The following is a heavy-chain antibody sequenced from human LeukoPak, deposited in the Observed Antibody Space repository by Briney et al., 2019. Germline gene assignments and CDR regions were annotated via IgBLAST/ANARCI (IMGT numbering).Heavy chain of an antibody. CDR2: IFNRGYN. Sequence: SETLSLTCTVSGPSLSSFYWSWIRQPAGKGLEWIGRIFNRGYNNYNPSLNSRGLISRDRSKNQFSLKLSSVTAADTAVYYCARVGDSATYFDHWGQGTLVTVSS. V-gene: IGHV4-4*07. D-gene: IGHD2-21*02. CDR3: ARVGDSATYFDH. CDR1: GPSLSSFY. J-gene: IGHJ4*02.